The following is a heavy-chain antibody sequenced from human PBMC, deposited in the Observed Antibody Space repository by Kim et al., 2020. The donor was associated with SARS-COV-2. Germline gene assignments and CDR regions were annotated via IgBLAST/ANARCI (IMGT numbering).Heavy chain of an antibody. V-gene: IGHV4-34*01. D-gene: IGHD3-3*01. J-gene: IGHJ3*01. Sequence: GKGLEWIVERSNSGSTNYNPSFKSRVTISVDTSKNQFYLKLSSGTAADTEVYYCEFFFD. CDR2: RSNSGST. CDR3: EFFFD.